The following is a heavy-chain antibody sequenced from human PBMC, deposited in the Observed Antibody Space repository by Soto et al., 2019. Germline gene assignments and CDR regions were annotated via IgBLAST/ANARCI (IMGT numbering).Heavy chain of an antibody. CDR2: IIPVLGVT. Sequence: QVQLVQSGAEVRKPGSSVEVSCMASGSTFSSYTVNWVRQAPGQGLEWIGRIIPVLGVTHYARRFQGRVTITADRSMKTAYMALTSLTSEDTAVYYCARRRYCGVDCYNKCYDGMDVWGQGTTVTVSS. CDR1: GSTFSSYT. D-gene: IGHD2-21*02. CDR3: ARRRYCGVDCYNKCYDGMDV. V-gene: IGHV1-69*02. J-gene: IGHJ6*02.